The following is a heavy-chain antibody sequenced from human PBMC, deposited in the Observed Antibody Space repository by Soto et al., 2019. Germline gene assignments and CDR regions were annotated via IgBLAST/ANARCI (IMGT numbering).Heavy chain of an antibody. V-gene: IGHV3-9*01. D-gene: IGHD3-10*01. CDR1: GFTFDDYA. CDR2: ITWNSGSI. Sequence: EVQLVESGGGLVQPGRSLRLSCAASGFTFDDYAMHWVRQAPGKGLEWVSGITWNSGSIGYEDSVKGRITISRDNAKNSLYLQMNSLRAEDTALYYCAKDMRWFGELLPLFDYWGQGTLVTVSS. J-gene: IGHJ4*02. CDR3: AKDMRWFGELLPLFDY.